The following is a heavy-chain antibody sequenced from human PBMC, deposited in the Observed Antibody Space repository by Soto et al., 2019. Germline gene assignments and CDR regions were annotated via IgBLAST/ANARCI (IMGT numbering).Heavy chain of an antibody. CDR3: AREYRYDYVWGSYDYFDY. D-gene: IGHD3-16*01. J-gene: IGHJ4*02. Sequence: SETLSLTCTVSGGSISSYYWSWIRQPPGKGLEWIGYIYYSGSTNYNPSLKSRVTISVDTSKNQFSLKLSSVTAADTAVYYCAREYRYDYVWGSYDYFDYWGQGTLVPVSS. CDR1: GGSISSYY. CDR2: IYYSGST. V-gene: IGHV4-59*01.